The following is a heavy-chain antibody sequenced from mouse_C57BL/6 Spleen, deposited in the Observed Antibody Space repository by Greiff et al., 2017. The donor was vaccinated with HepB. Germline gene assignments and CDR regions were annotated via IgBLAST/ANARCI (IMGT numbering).Heavy chain of an antibody. Sequence: QVQLQQPGAELVKPGASVKMSCKASGYTFTSYWITWVKQRPGQGLEWIGDIYPGSGSTNYNEKFKSKATLTVDTSSSTAYMQLSSQTSEDSAVYYCARSYCYGSSYVYWYFDGWGTGTTVTVSS. CDR3: ARSYCYGSSYVYWYFDG. CDR2: IYPGSGST. J-gene: IGHJ1*03. V-gene: IGHV1-55*01. D-gene: IGHD1-1*01. CDR1: GYTFTSYW.